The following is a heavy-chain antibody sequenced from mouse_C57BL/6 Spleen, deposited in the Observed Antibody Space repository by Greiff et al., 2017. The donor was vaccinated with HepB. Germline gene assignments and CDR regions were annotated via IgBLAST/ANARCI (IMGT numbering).Heavy chain of an antibody. CDR2: ICPGSGNT. J-gene: IGHJ2*01. CDR3: ARSSYSNMYYFDY. Sequence: QVQLQQSGPELVKPGASVKISCKASGYSFTSYYIHWVKQRPGQGLEWIGWICPGSGNTKYNEKFKGKATLTADTSSSTAYMQLSSLTSEDSAVYYCARSSYSNMYYFDYWGQGTTLTVAS. CDR1: GYSFTSYY. V-gene: IGHV1-66*01. D-gene: IGHD2-5*01.